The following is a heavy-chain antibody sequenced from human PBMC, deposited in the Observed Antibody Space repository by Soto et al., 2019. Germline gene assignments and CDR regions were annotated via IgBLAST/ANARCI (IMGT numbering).Heavy chain of an antibody. J-gene: IGHJ6*02. Sequence: KASGYTFTSYAMHWVRQAPGQRLEWMGWINAGNGNTKYSQKFQGRVTITRDTSASTAYMELSSLRSEDTAVYYCARDPSYYGMDVWGQGTTVPVSS. CDR3: ARDPSYYGMDV. V-gene: IGHV1-3*01. CDR2: INAGNGNT. CDR1: GYTFTSYA.